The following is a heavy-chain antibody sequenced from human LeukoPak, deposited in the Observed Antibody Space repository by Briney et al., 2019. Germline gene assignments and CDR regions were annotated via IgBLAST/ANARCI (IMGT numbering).Heavy chain of an antibody. V-gene: IGHV4-30-4*01. D-gene: IGHD2-2*01. CDR3: ARVYCSSASCSTQPGSYYYYGMDV. J-gene: IGHJ6*02. Sequence: PSETLSLTCTVSGGSISSGDYYWSWIRQPPGKGLEWIGYIYYSGSTYYNPSLKSRVTISVDTSKNQFSLKLSSVTAADTAVYYCARVYCSSASCSTQPGSYYYYGMDVWGQGTTVTVSS. CDR1: GGSISSGDYY. CDR2: IYYSGST.